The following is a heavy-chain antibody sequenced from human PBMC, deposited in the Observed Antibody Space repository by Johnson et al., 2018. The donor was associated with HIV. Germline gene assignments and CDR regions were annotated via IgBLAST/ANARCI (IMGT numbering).Heavy chain of an antibody. V-gene: IGHV3-30-3*01. J-gene: IGHJ3*02. CDR2: ISYDGSNK. CDR3: ARERAGAFDI. CDR1: GFTFSSYA. Sequence: QVQLVESGGGVVQPGRSLRLSCAASGFTFSSYAMHWVRQAPGKGLEWVAVISYDGSNKYYADSVKGRFTISRDKSKNTLYLQMNSLRAEDTAVYYCARERAGAFDIWGQGTMVTVSS.